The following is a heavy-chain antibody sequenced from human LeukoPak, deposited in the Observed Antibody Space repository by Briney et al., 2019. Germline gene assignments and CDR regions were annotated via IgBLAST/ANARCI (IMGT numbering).Heavy chain of an antibody. CDR3: ARGLRAGWYRPLNY. CDR1: GGSFSGYY. CDR2: INHSGST. J-gene: IGHJ4*02. D-gene: IGHD6-19*01. Sequence: SETLSLTCAVYGGSFSGYYWSWIRQPPGKGLEWIGEINHSGSTNYNPSLESRVTISVDTSKNQFSLKLSSVTAADTAVYYRARGLRAGWYRPLNYWGQGTLVTVPS. V-gene: IGHV4-34*01.